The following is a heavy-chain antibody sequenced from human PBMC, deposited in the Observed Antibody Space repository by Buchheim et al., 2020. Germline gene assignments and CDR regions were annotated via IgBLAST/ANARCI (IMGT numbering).Heavy chain of an antibody. Sequence: EVQLVESGGGLVQPGGSLRLSCAASGFTFSSYSMIWVRQAPGKGLEWVSYISSRSSAIFYADSVKGRFTISRDNANKSLSLKMNSLRDEDTAVYYCARDTFDPWGQGTL. CDR2: ISSRSSAI. J-gene: IGHJ5*02. CDR3: ARDTFDP. V-gene: IGHV3-48*02. CDR1: GFTFSSYS.